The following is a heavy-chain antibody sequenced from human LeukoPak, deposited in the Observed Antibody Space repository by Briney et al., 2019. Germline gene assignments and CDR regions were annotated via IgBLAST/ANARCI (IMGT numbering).Heavy chain of an antibody. CDR1: GGSISSGGYY. CDR3: ARSMVQLWTMADWFDP. D-gene: IGHD5-18*01. CDR2: IYYSGST. Sequence: SETLSLTCTVSGGSISSGGYYWSWIRQHPGKGLEWIGYIYYSGSTYYNPSLKSRVTISVDTSKNQFSLKLSSVTAADTAVYYCARSMVQLWTMADWFDPWGQGTLVTVSS. J-gene: IGHJ5*02. V-gene: IGHV4-31*03.